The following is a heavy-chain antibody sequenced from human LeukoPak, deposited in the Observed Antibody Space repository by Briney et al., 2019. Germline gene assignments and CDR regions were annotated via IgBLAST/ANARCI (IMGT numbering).Heavy chain of an antibody. D-gene: IGHD2-8*01. CDR1: GFTFGSYA. Sequence: PGGSLRLSCAASGFTFGSYAMSWVRQAPGKGLEWVSAISGSGGSTYYADSVKGRFTISRDNSKNTLYLQMNSLRAEDTAVYYCAKGGYCTNGVCYSNTYFDYWGQGTLVTVSS. J-gene: IGHJ4*02. CDR3: AKGGYCTNGVCYSNTYFDY. V-gene: IGHV3-23*01. CDR2: ISGSGGST.